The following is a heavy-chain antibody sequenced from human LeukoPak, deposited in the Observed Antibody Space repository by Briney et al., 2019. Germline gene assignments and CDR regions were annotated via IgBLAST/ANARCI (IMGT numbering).Heavy chain of an antibody. Sequence: SETLTLTCALYGGSFNGYYWSWIRQPPGKRLQWIGEINYSGSTNYNPSLESRVIISIDTSESQFSLKLSSVTAADTAVYYCARLRASSSWYGGPFDYWGQGTLVTVSS. CDR1: GGSFNGYY. V-gene: IGHV4-34*01. D-gene: IGHD6-13*01. CDR2: INYSGST. J-gene: IGHJ4*02. CDR3: ARLRASSSWYGGPFDY.